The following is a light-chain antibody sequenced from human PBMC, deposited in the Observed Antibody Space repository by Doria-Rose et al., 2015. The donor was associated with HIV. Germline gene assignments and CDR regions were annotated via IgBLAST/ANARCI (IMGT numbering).Light chain of an antibody. CDR1: QSLLDTSQNY. V-gene: IGKV4-1*01. CDR3: QRYYDTPS. Sequence: DIRMTQSPGSLGMSLGERAALNCKSNQSLLDTSQNYLAWYQQKPGQPPKLLIYWASTRQSGVPARFSGSGSGTDFTLTISSLEAEDVAVYYCQRYYDTPSFGPGTTVDIK. CDR2: WAS. J-gene: IGKJ3*01.